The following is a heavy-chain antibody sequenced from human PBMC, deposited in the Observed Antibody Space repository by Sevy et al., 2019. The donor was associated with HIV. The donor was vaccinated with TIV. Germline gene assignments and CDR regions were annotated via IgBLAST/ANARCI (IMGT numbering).Heavy chain of an antibody. J-gene: IGHJ4*02. CDR3: ARRKEERRPLGY. Sequence: ASVKVSCKASGYSFTSYDINWVRQATGQGLEWMGWMNPNSGNTGYAQKFQGRVTLTRNTSISTAYMELSGLTSKDTGIYYCARRKEERRPLGYWGQGALVTVSS. V-gene: IGHV1-8*01. D-gene: IGHD1-1*01. CDR1: GYSFTSYD. CDR2: MNPNSGNT.